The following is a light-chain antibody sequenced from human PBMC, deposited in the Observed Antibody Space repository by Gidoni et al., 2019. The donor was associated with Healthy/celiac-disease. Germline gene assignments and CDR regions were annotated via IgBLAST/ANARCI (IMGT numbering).Light chain of an antibody. J-gene: IGKJ2*01. CDR2: DAS. CDR3: QQYGSSPVT. V-gene: IGKV3D-20*01. CDR1: QSVSSSY. Sequence: IVLTQSPATLSLSPGERATLSCGASQSVSSSYVAWYQQKPGLAPRLLIYDASSRATGIPDRFSGSGSGTDFTLTISRLEPEDFAVYYCQQYGSSPVTFGQGTKLEIK.